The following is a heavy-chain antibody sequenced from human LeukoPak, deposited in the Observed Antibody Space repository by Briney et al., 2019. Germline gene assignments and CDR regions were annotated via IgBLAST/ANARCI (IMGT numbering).Heavy chain of an antibody. J-gene: IGHJ4*02. Sequence: SETLSLTCTLSRGSLNNYYWSWIRHPPGKGLEWIAYIYYTGRSNYSPSLKSRVTISVDTSKNQFSLRLSSVTAADTAVYYCARLYCGSDCYAFDYWGQGALVTVSS. CDR1: RGSLNNYY. V-gene: IGHV4-59*01. CDR2: IYYTGRS. CDR3: ARLYCGSDCYAFDY. D-gene: IGHD2-21*02.